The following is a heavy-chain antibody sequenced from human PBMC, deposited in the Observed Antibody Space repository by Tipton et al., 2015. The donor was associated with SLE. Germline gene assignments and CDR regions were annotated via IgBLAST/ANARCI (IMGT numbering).Heavy chain of an antibody. J-gene: IGHJ4*02. CDR1: GGSISSSSYY. CDR2: IYYSGST. Sequence: TLSLTCTVSGGSISSSSYYWGWIRQPPGKGLEWIGSIYYSGSTYYNPSLKSRVTISVDTSKNQFSLKLSSVTAADTAVYYCARRGIPTVSYDLDYWGQGTRVTVP. V-gene: IGHV4-39*07. D-gene: IGHD4-17*01. CDR3: ARRGIPTVSYDLDY.